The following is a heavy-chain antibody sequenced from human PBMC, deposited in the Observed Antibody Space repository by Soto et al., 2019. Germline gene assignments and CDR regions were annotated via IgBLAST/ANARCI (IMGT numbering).Heavy chain of an antibody. D-gene: IGHD3-10*01. V-gene: IGHV3-33*01. CDR1: GFTFSSYG. CDR2: IWYDGSNK. CDR3: SRAGIGESGPPLYYHYYMAV. Sequence: GGSLRLACAASGFTFSSYGMHWVRQAPGKGLEWVAVIWYDGSNKYYADSVKGRFTISRDNSKNTLYLQMNSLRDEDTAVYYCSRAGIGESGPPLYYHYYMAVWGKGTTVTVSS. J-gene: IGHJ6*03.